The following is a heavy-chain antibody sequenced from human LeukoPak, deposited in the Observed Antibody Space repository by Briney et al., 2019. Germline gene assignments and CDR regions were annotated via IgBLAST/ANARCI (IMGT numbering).Heavy chain of an antibody. CDR2: IKSKTDGGTT. CDR1: GFTFSNAW. CDR3: TTEHSSVGATGEGIYFDY. D-gene: IGHD1-26*01. J-gene: IGHJ4*01. V-gene: IGHV3-15*01. Sequence: GGSLRLSCAASGFTFSNAWMSWVRQAPGKGLEWVGRIKSKTDGGTTDYAAPVKGRFTISRDDSKNTLYLQMNSLKTEGTAVYYRTTEHSSVGATGEGIYFDYWGQGTLVTVSS.